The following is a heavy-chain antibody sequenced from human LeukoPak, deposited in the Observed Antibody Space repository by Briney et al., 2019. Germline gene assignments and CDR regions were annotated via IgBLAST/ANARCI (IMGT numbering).Heavy chain of an antibody. D-gene: IGHD1-26*01. J-gene: IGHJ4*02. V-gene: IGHV1-18*01. CDR1: GYTFTSYG. Sequence: ASVKVSCKASGYTFTSYGISWVRQAPGQGLEWMGWISAYNGNTNYAQKLQGRVTMTTDTSTSTAYMELRNLRSDDTAVYYCARDWDYSGSYWERLPLDYWGQGTLVTVSS. CDR2: ISAYNGNT. CDR3: ARDWDYSGSYWERLPLDY.